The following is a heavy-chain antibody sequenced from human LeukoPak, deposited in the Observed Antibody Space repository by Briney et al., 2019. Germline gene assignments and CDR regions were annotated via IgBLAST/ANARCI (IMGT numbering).Heavy chain of an antibody. Sequence: PGRSLRLSCAASGFTFSSYGMHWVRQAPGKGLEWVAVISYDGSNKYYADSVKGRFTISRDNSKNTPYLQMNSPRAEDTAVYYCAKDRGYCSGGSCMRIDYWGQGTLVTVSS. D-gene: IGHD2-15*01. CDR3: AKDRGYCSGGSCMRIDY. CDR2: ISYDGSNK. CDR1: GFTFSSYG. V-gene: IGHV3-30*18. J-gene: IGHJ4*02.